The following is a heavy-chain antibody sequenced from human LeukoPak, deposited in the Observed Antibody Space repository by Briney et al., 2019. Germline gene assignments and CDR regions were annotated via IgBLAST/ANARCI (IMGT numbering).Heavy chain of an antibody. CDR3: ARERREQLLPPYTRSLTYFDY. V-gene: IGHV4-39*07. J-gene: IGHJ4*02. Sequence: SETLSLTCTVSGGSISSRTYYWGWIRQPPGKGLEWIGSIYYSGSTYYNPSLKRRVTISIDTSKNQFSLKLSSVTAADTAVYYCARERREQLLPPYTRSLTYFDYWDQGTLVTVSS. D-gene: IGHD2-15*01. CDR1: GGSISSRTYY. CDR2: IYYSGST.